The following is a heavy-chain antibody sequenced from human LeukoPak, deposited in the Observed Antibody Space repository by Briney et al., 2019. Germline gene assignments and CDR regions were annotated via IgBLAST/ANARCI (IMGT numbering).Heavy chain of an antibody. J-gene: IGHJ4*02. D-gene: IGHD2-2*01. CDR3: AREVVVVPAAHFDY. CDR2: IKQDGSEK. Sequence: SGGSLRLSCAASGFTFSSYWMSWVRQAPGKGLEWVANIKQDGSEKYYVDSVKGRFTISRDNAKNSLYLQMNSLRAEDTAVYYCAREVVVVPAAHFDYWGQGTLVTVSS. CDR1: GFTFSSYW. V-gene: IGHV3-7*03.